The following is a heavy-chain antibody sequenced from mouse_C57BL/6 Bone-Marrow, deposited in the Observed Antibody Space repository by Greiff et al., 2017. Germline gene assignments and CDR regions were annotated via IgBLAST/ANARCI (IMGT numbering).Heavy chain of an antibody. CDR1: GYTFTSYG. CDR2: IYPRSGNT. D-gene: IGHD2-12*01. J-gene: IGHJ3*01. V-gene: IGHV1-81*01. CDR3: ARLRRASFAY. Sequence: VQLQVSGAELARPGASVKLSCKASGYTFTSYGISWVKQRTGQGLEWIGEIYPRSGNTYYNEQFKGKATLTADKSSSTAYMELRSLTSEDSAVYFCARLRRASFAYWGQGTLVTVSA.